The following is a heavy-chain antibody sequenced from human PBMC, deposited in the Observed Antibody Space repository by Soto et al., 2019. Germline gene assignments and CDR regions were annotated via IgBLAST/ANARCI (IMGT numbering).Heavy chain of an antibody. Sequence: GSVKVSCKVSGYTLTELSMHWVRQAPGKGLEWMGGFDPEDGETIYAQEFQGRVTMTEDTSTDTAYMELSSLRSEDTAVYYCASVHYYDSSGYAFDIWGQGTMVTVS. J-gene: IGHJ3*02. V-gene: IGHV1-24*01. CDR1: GYTLTELS. D-gene: IGHD3-22*01. CDR2: FDPEDGET. CDR3: ASVHYYDSSGYAFDI.